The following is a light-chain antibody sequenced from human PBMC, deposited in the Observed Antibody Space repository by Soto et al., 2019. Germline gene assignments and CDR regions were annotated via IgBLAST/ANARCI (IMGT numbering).Light chain of an antibody. CDR3: QQFSSYPLT. V-gene: IGKV3-20*01. CDR1: QTVRNNY. J-gene: IGKJ4*01. CDR2: DAY. Sequence: EIALTQSPGTLSWSQGERAPRSYLASQTVRNNYLAWYQQKPGQAGRLLIYDAYSRATGITDRFSGGGSGTDFTLTISRLEPEDFAVYYCQQFSSYPLTFGGGTKVDIK.